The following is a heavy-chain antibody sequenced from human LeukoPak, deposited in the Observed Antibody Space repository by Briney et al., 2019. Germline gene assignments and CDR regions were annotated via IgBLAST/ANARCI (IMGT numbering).Heavy chain of an antibody. V-gene: IGHV3-21*01. CDR2: ITTSSTYI. CDR1: GFTFSTYS. D-gene: IGHD3-16*01. Sequence: GGSLRLSCAASGFTFSTYSMNWVRQAPGKGLEWVSSITTSSTYIYYADSAKGRFTVSRDNAKSSLYLQVNSLRAEDTAVYYCARSYYYYYMDVWGKGTTVTVSS. CDR3: ARSYYYYYMDV. J-gene: IGHJ6*03.